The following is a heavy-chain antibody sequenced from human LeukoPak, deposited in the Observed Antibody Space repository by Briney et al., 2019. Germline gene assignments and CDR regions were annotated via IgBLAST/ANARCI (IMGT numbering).Heavy chain of an antibody. V-gene: IGHV1-2*02. Sequence: ASVKVSCKASRYTFTDYYMHWVRQATGQGLEWMGWINPKSGGTSYAQKFQGRVTMTRDTSISTAYMELSGLRSDDTAVYYCARPLTIGSGYYHFDFWGQGTLVTVSS. J-gene: IGHJ4*01. D-gene: IGHD3-22*01. CDR1: RYTFTDYY. CDR3: ARPLTIGSGYYHFDF. CDR2: INPKSGGT.